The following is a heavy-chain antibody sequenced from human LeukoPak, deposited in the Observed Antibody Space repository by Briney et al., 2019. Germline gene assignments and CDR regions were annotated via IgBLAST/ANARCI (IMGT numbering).Heavy chain of an antibody. V-gene: IGHV4-34*01. CDR1: GGSFSGYY. CDR2: INHSGST. Sequence: PSETLSLTCAVYGGSFSGYYWSWIRQPPGKGLEWIGEINHSGSTNYNPSLKSRVTISVDTSKNQFSLKLSSVTAADTAVYYCAREARDYVWGSYRQDAAFDYWGQGTLVTVSS. CDR3: AREARDYVWGSYRQDAAFDY. J-gene: IGHJ4*02. D-gene: IGHD3-16*02.